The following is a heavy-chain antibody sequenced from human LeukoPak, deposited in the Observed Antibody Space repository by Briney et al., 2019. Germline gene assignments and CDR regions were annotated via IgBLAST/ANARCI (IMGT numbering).Heavy chain of an antibody. CDR2: FDPEDGET. CDR3: ATPYYYDSSGYYYFDY. J-gene: IGHJ4*02. V-gene: IGHV1-24*01. Sequence: ASVKVSCKVSGYTLTELSMHWVRQAPGKGLEWMGGFDPEDGETIYAQKFQGRVTVTEDTSTDTAYMELSSLRSEDTAVYYCATPYYYDSSGYYYFDYWGQGTLVTVSS. CDR1: GYTLTELS. D-gene: IGHD3-22*01.